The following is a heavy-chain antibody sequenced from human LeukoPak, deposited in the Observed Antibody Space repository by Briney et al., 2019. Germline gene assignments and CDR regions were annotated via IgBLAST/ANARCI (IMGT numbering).Heavy chain of an antibody. J-gene: IGHJ5*02. D-gene: IGHD3-3*01. Sequence: SETLSLTCTVSGGSISSYYWSWIRQPPGKGLEWIGYIYYSGSTNYNPSLKSRVTISVDTSKNQFSLKLSSVTAADTAVYYCARGYDFWSGYYLYWFDPWGQGTLVTVSS. V-gene: IGHV4-59*01. CDR2: IYYSGST. CDR3: ARGYDFWSGYYLYWFDP. CDR1: GGSISSYY.